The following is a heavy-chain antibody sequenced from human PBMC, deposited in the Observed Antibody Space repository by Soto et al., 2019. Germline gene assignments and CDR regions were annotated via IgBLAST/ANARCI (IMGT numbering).Heavy chain of an antibody. J-gene: IGHJ5*02. D-gene: IGHD6-19*01. Sequence: SETLSLTCTVSVGSISSYFWSWIRQPPGKGLEWIGYIYYSESTNYNPSLKSRVTIPVDTSKNQFSLKLSSVTAADTAVYYCARDRGMGSGWYGWFDPWGQGTLVTVSS. CDR3: ARDRGMGSGWYGWFDP. V-gene: IGHV4-59*01. CDR1: VGSISSYF. CDR2: IYYSEST.